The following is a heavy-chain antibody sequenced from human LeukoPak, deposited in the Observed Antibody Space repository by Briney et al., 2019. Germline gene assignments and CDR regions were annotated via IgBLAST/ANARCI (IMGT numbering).Heavy chain of an antibody. CDR2: IYYSGST. CDR3: ARYIVSYPHDAFDI. J-gene: IGHJ3*02. D-gene: IGHD1-26*01. CDR1: GVSISSYY. V-gene: IGHV4-59*01. Sequence: SETLSLTCTVSGVSISSYYWSWIRQPPGKGLEWIGYIYYSGSTSYNPSLKSRVTISVDTSKKQFSLKLSSVTAADTAFYYCARYIVSYPHDAFDIWGQGTMVTVSS.